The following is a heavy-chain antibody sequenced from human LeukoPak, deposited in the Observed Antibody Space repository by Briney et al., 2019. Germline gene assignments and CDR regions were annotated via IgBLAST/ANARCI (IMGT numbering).Heavy chain of an antibody. CDR2: INHSGST. Sequence: SETLSLTCAVYGGSFSGYYWSWIRQPPGKGLEWIGEINHSGSTNYNPSLKSRVTISVDTSKNQFSLKLSSVTAADTAVYYCARHAAAAGRVYYYYYYMDVWGKGTTVTISS. V-gene: IGHV4-34*01. CDR3: ARHAAAAGRVYYYYYYMDV. D-gene: IGHD6-13*01. J-gene: IGHJ6*03. CDR1: GGSFSGYY.